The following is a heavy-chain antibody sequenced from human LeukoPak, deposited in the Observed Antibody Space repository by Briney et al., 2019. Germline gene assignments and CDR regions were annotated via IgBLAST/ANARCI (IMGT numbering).Heavy chain of an antibody. CDR1: GFTFSSYA. V-gene: IGHV3-23*01. D-gene: IGHD6-6*01. J-gene: IGHJ4*02. CDR3: AKDRLYSSSSYYFDY. CDR2: ISGSGGST. Sequence: PGGSLRLSCAASGFTFSSYAMSWVRQAPGKGLEWVSAISGSGGSTYYADSVKGRFTISRDNSKNTLCLQMNSLRAEDTAVYYCAKDRLYSSSSYYFDYWGQGTLVTVSS.